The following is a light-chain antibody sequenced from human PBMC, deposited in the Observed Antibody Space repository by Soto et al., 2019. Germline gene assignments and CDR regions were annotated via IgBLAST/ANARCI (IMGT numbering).Light chain of an antibody. CDR3: QQYNKWPPLT. CDR2: GAY. CDR1: QSVSRD. Sequence: EIVMTQSPATLSVSPGERATLSCRASQSVSRDLAWYQQKPGQAPSLLIYGAYTRASGVPARFSGSGSGTEFTLTISSLRSEDFVVCYWQQYNKWPPLTFGGGTKVEIK. V-gene: IGKV3-15*01. J-gene: IGKJ4*01.